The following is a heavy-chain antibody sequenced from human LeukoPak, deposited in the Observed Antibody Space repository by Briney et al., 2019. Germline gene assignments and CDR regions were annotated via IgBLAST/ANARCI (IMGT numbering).Heavy chain of an antibody. CDR3: ARLGQLVNS. Sequence: SETLSLTCTVSGGSISTYYWSWIRQPPGKGLEWIGYIYNSGSTDYNPSLKSRVTISVDTSKNQFSLKLDSVTAADTAVYYCARLGQLVNSWGQGTLVTVSS. V-gene: IGHV4-59*08. CDR2: IYNSGST. CDR1: GGSISTYY. D-gene: IGHD6-6*01. J-gene: IGHJ4*02.